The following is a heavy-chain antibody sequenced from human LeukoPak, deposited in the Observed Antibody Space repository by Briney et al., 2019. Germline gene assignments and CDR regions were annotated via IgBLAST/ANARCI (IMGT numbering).Heavy chain of an antibody. J-gene: IGHJ4*02. V-gene: IGHV4-59*01. Sequence: SETLSLTCTLSGGSISDYYWSWIRQPPGKGLEWIGYIYYSGSTNYNPSLKSRVTISVDTSKNQFSLKLTSVTAADTAVYYCARSTYGYSFDYWSQGTLVTVSS. D-gene: IGHD3-10*01. CDR1: GGSISDYY. CDR2: IYYSGST. CDR3: ARSTYGYSFDY.